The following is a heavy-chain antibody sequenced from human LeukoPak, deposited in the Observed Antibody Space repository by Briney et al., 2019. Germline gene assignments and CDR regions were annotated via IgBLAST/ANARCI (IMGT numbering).Heavy chain of an antibody. Sequence: ASVKVSCKASGYTFSGYYIHWVRQSPGQGLEWMGWINPSGGGTKYAQKLQGRVTMTRDTSISTAYMELSTLTPDDTAVYFCARRYCSGGSCYPDYWGQGTLVTVSS. CDR2: INPSGGGT. D-gene: IGHD2-15*01. CDR1: GYTFSGYY. V-gene: IGHV1-2*02. CDR3: ARRYCSGGSCYPDY. J-gene: IGHJ4*02.